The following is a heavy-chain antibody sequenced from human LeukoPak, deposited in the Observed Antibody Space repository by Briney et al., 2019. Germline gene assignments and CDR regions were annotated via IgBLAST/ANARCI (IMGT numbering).Heavy chain of an antibody. Sequence: SGPALVKPTQTLTLTCTFSGFSLSTSAMCVSWIRQPPRKALEWLARIDWDDDKYYSTSLKTRLTISKDNSKNQVVLTMTNMDPVDTATYYCARMCIAAAGTGWFDPWGQGTLVTVSS. V-gene: IGHV2-70*11. J-gene: IGHJ5*02. CDR3: ARMCIAAAGTGWFDP. CDR1: GFSLSTSAMC. D-gene: IGHD6-13*01. CDR2: IDWDDDK.